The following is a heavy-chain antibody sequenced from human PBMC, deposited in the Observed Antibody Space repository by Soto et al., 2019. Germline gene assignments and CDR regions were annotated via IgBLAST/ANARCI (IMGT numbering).Heavy chain of an antibody. CDR3: ARIGYSSSSNDY. V-gene: IGHV3-7*01. Sequence: EVQLVEPGGDLVQSGGSLRLSCVASGFNFRNYWMTWVRQAPGKGLEWVANIKQDGSVKYYVDSVKGRFTISRDNAKNSVYLQMNSLRVEDTAVYYCARIGYSSSSNDYWGQGTQVTVSS. CDR2: IKQDGSVK. J-gene: IGHJ4*02. D-gene: IGHD2-2*03. CDR1: GFNFRNYW.